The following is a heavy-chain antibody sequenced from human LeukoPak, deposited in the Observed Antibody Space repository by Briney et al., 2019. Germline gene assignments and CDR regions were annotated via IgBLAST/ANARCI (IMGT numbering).Heavy chain of an antibody. D-gene: IGHD3-9*01. Sequence: SETLSLTCTVFGASFSDYYWNWIRQPPGKGLELIGYIYYSGTTNYNPSLKGRVSMSVDTSKNQFSLKLSSVTAADTAVYYCARGRKYTPGYRVTELGSGYSDYWGQGTLVTVSS. CDR2: IYYSGTT. V-gene: IGHV4-59*01. CDR3: ARGRKYTPGYRVTELGSGYSDY. J-gene: IGHJ4*02. CDR1: GASFSDYY.